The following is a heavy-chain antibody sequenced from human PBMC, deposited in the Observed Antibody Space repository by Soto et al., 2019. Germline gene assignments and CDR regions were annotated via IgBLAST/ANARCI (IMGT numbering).Heavy chain of an antibody. CDR1: GGSFSGYY. D-gene: IGHD2-2*01. V-gene: IGHV4-34*01. CDR3: ARGAWEYCSSTSCYFWNYYYYGMDV. CDR2: INHSGST. Sequence: SETLSLTCAVYGGSFSGYYWSWIRQPPGKGLEWIGEINHSGSTNYNPSLKSRVTISVDTSKNQFSLKLSSVTAADTAVYYCARGAWEYCSSTSCYFWNYYYYGMDVWGQGTTVTVSS. J-gene: IGHJ6*02.